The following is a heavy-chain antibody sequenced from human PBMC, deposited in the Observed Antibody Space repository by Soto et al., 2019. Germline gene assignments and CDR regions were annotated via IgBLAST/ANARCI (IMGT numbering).Heavy chain of an antibody. D-gene: IGHD2-2*01. J-gene: IGHJ4*02. V-gene: IGHV1-3*01. CDR2: INGGNGDT. CDR3: ARGYCSSTSCQYYFDF. CDR1: GYTFTGYA. Sequence: ASVEVSCKASGYTFTGYAIHWVRQAPGQRHEWMGWINGGNGDTKYSQKFQGRVTITRDTSASTAYMELTSLGSEDTAVYHCARGYCSSTSCQYYFDFWGQGTLVTVSS.